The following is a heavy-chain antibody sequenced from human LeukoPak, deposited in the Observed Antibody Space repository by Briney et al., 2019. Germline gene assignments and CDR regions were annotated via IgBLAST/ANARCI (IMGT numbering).Heavy chain of an antibody. V-gene: IGHV3-9*01. CDR2: ISWNSGSI. D-gene: IGHD3-3*01. CDR3: AKGTHFGVGIIEPLFDY. J-gene: IGHJ4*02. Sequence: GGSLRLSCAASGFTFDDYAMHWVRQAPGKGLEWVSGISWNSGSIGYADSVKGRFTISRDNAKNSLYLQMNSLRAEDTALYYCAKGTHFGVGIIEPLFDYWGQGTLVTVSS. CDR1: GFTFDDYA.